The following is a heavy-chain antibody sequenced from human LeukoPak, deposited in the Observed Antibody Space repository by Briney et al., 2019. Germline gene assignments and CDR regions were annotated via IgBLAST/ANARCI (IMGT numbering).Heavy chain of an antibody. CDR1: GGSITYYY. CDR2: IQTSGKT. J-gene: IGHJ3*01. D-gene: IGHD3-9*01. CDR3: ARYGSPTILTGYYDSFDV. Sequence: KSSETLSLTCSVSGGSITYYYWSWIRQSAGKGLEWIGRIQTSGKTNYNPSLRGRVTMSTDTSKNQFSLKLSSVTAADTAIYYCARYGSPTILTGYYDSFDVWGQGTMVTVSS. V-gene: IGHV4-4*07.